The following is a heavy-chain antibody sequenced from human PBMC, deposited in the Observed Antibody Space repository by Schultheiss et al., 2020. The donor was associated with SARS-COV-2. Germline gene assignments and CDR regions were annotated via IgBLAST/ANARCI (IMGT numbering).Heavy chain of an antibody. Sequence: GGSLRLSCAASGFTFSSYAMNWVRQAPGKGLEWVGRIKSKTDGGTTDYAAPVKGRFTISRDDSKNTLYLQMNSLKTEDTAVYYCARGGGWNDFDYWGQGTTVTVSS. CDR2: IKSKTDGGTT. V-gene: IGHV3-15*01. CDR3: ARGGGWNDFDY. CDR1: GFTFSSYA. J-gene: IGHJ4*03. D-gene: IGHD1-1*01.